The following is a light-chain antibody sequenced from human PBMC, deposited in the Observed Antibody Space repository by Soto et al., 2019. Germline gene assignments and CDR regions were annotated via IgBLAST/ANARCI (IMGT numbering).Light chain of an antibody. J-gene: IGKJ4*01. V-gene: IGKV1-9*01. CDR1: QGIGSY. CDR2: GAS. Sequence: DFPLTQSPSFLSASVGDRVTITCRASQGIGSYLGWYQQAPGKAPKLLIYGASTSQSGVPSRFSGSGSGTEFTLTISCLQPEDFAAYYWQQHITCPAFGGGTKVEI. CDR3: QQHITCPA.